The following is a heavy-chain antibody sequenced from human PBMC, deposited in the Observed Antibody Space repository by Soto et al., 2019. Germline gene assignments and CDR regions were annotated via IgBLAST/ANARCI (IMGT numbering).Heavy chain of an antibody. D-gene: IGHD3-3*01. J-gene: IGHJ6*02. CDR1: GGTFSSYA. V-gene: IGHV1-69*13. CDR2: IIPIFGTA. CDR3: ARGPPVYDFWCGYYNRRPPDYYGMDV. Sequence: ASVKVSCKASGGTFSSYAISWVRQAPGQGLEWMGGIIPIFGTANYAQKFQGRVTITADESTSTAYMELGSLRSEDTVVYYCARGPPVYDFWCGYYNRRPPDYYGMDVWGQGTTVTVSS.